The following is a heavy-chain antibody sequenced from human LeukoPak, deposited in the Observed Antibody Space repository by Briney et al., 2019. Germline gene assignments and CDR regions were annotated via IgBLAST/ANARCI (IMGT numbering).Heavy chain of an antibody. CDR1: GGTFSSYE. J-gene: IGHJ3*02. V-gene: IGHV1-69*13. D-gene: IGHD1-1*01. CDR2: IIPMFDTA. CDR3: AKERGTTGTPHADALDI. Sequence: ASMKVSCKASGGTFSSYEISWVRQAPGQGLEWMGGIIPMFDTANYAQKFQDRVTITADESTSTAYMELSSLRSEDTAVYYCAKERGTTGTPHADALDIWGQGTMVTVSS.